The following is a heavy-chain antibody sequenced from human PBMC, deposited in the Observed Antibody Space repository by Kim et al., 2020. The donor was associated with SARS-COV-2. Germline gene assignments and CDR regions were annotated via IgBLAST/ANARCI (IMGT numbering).Heavy chain of an antibody. J-gene: IGHJ4*02. CDR3: ARGYSSGWYNY. CDR1: GGSISSYY. Sequence: SETLSITCTVSGGSISSYYWSWIRQPPGTGLEWIGYIYYSGSTNYNPSLTSRVTISVATSKNQFSLKLSPVTAADTAVYYCARGYSSGWYNYWGQGTLVTVSS. D-gene: IGHD6-19*01. V-gene: IGHV4-59*08. CDR2: IYYSGST.